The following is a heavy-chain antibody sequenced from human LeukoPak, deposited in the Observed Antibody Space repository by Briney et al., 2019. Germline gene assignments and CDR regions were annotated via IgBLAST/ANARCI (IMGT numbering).Heavy chain of an antibody. Sequence: SETLSLTCTVSGYSISGGYYWGWIRQPPGKGLEWIGTIFQSASTYYSPSIKSRVTTSLDTSKNQFSLKLSSVTAADTAVYYCARNNSNGFDFWSQGTLVTVSS. CDR1: GYSISGGYY. D-gene: IGHD6-19*01. CDR2: IFQSAST. CDR3: ARNNSNGFDF. V-gene: IGHV4-38-2*02. J-gene: IGHJ4*02.